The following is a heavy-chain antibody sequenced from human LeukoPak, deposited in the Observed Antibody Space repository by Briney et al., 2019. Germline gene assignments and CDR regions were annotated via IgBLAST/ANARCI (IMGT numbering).Heavy chain of an antibody. Sequence: SETLSLTCTVSGGSISSYYWTWIRQPAGKGLEWIGRTHTSGSTNYNPSLKSRVTISVDTSKNQFSLKLSSVTAADTAVYYCARGPLVGATMGYYYYYMDVWGKGTTVTVSS. CDR1: GGSISSYY. CDR2: THTSGST. CDR3: ARGPLVGATMGYYYYYMDV. V-gene: IGHV4-4*07. D-gene: IGHD1-26*01. J-gene: IGHJ6*03.